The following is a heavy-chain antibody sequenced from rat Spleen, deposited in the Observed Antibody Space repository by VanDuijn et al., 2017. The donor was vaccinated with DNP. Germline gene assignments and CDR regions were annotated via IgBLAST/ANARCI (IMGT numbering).Heavy chain of an antibody. CDR1: GFTFSDYN. J-gene: IGHJ3*01. CDR2: ISYDGLST. Sequence: EVQLVESGGGLVQPGRSLKLSCAASGFTFSDYNMVWVRQAPKKGLEWIATISYDGLSTNYRDSVKGRFTISRDNAKNTLYLQMNSLRSEDTATYYCATGSNWFAYWGQGTLVTVSS. V-gene: IGHV5-7*01. D-gene: IGHD5-1*01. CDR3: ATGSNWFAY.